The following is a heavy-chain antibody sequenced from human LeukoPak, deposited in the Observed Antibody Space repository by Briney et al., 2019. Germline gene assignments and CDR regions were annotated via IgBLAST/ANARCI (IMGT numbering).Heavy chain of an antibody. J-gene: IGHJ4*02. CDR1: GGSFRGYY. CDR3: ARAKKRPTRVIDD. D-gene: IGHD1-1*01. V-gene: IGHV4-34*01. CDR2: INRSGST. Sequence: KPSETLSLTCAVYGGSFRGYYWSWIRPPPGKGLEWIGEINRSGSTNYNPSLKSRVTISVDTSKNPFFLKLSSVTAAATASYFCARAKKRPTRVIDDWGQGTLVTVSS.